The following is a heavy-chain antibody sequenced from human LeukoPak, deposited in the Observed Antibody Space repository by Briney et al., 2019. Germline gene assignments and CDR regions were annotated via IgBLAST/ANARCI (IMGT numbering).Heavy chain of an antibody. CDR3: ARQGELAIDY. V-gene: IGHV4-59*08. J-gene: IGHJ4*02. CDR2: IYNTGRP. D-gene: IGHD1-26*01. CDR1: GGSITNYY. Sequence: SETLSLTCSVSGGSITNYYWSWIRHSPGKGLEWIGFIYNTGRPNYNPSLQSRVTMSIDTSKNQFPLKLSSVTAADTAVYYCARQGELAIDYWGQGTLVTVSS.